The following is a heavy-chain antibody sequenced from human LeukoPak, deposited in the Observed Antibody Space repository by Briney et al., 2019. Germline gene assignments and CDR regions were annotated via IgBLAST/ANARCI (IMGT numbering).Heavy chain of an antibody. CDR1: GFTFSRSW. V-gene: IGHV3-7*01. CDR3: SESLNY. J-gene: IGHJ4*02. Sequence: PGGSLRLSCAASGFTFSRSWMDWVRQAPGKGLEWVANIKEDGSETHYVDSAKGRFTISRDNAKSSLYLQMDSLRVEDTAIYYCSESLNYWGQGTLATASS. CDR2: IKEDGSET.